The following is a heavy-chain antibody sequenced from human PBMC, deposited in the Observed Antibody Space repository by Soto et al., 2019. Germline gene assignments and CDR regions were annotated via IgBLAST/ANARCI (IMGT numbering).Heavy chain of an antibody. Sequence: QVQLVQSGAEVKKPGASVKVSCKASGYTFTSYYMHWVRQAPGQGLEWMGIINPSGGSTSYAQKFQGRVTMTRDTSPSTVYMELSSLRSEDTAVYYCARGYCSGGSCYDDYFDYWGQGTLVTVSS. CDR3: ARGYCSGGSCYDDYFDY. D-gene: IGHD2-15*01. CDR1: GYTFTSYY. CDR2: INPSGGST. V-gene: IGHV1-46*03. J-gene: IGHJ4*02.